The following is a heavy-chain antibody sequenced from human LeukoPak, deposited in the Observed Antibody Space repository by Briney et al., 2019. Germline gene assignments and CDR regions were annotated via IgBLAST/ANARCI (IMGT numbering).Heavy chain of an antibody. CDR1: GFTFSSYS. Sequence: PGGSLRLSCAASGFTFSSYSTNWVRQAPGKGLEWVSSISSSSSYIYYADSVKGRFTISRDNAKNSLYLQMNSLRAEDTAVYYCARDHYDILPLGDWFDPWGQGTLVTVSS. CDR2: ISSSSSYI. CDR3: ARDHYDILPLGDWFDP. J-gene: IGHJ5*02. D-gene: IGHD3-9*01. V-gene: IGHV3-21*01.